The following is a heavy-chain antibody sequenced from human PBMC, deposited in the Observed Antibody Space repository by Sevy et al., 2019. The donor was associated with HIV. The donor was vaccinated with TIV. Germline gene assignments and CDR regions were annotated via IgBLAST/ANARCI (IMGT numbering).Heavy chain of an antibody. J-gene: IGHJ4*02. Sequence: GGSLRLSCAASGFTFSSYGLHWVRQAPGKGLEWVAFIRYDGSNKYYANSVKGRFTISRENSKNTLYLQMNSLRTEDTAVYYCAKVPGNWNYIDYWGQGTLVTVSS. V-gene: IGHV3-30*02. CDR3: AKVPGNWNYIDY. CDR2: IRYDGSNK. CDR1: GFTFSSYG. D-gene: IGHD1-20*01.